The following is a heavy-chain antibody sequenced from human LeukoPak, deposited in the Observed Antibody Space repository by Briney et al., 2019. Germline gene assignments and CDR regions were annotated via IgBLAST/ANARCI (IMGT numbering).Heavy chain of an antibody. J-gene: IGHJ6*03. D-gene: IGHD3-10*01. Sequence: PGGSLRLSCAASGFTFSSYWMSWVRQAPGKGLEWVANIKQDGSEKYYVDSVKGRFTISRDNAKNSLYLQMNSLRAEDTAVYYCARAGATGFGEFYYYYYYYMDVWGKGTTVTVSS. V-gene: IGHV3-7*01. CDR1: GFTFSSYW. CDR3: ARAGATGFGEFYYYYYYYMDV. CDR2: IKQDGSEK.